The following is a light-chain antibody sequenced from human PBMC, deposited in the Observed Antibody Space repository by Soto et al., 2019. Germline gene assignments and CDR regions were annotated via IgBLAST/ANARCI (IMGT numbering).Light chain of an antibody. CDR1: RSNIGGGYD. V-gene: IGLV1-40*01. CDR2: GST. CDR3: QSYDSPLTTYV. J-gene: IGLJ1*01. Sequence: QAVVTQPPSVSGVPGQTVTISCTGSRSNIGGGYDVHWYQQFPGTAPKLLISGSTNRPSGIPDRFSGSKSGSSASLVITGLQAEDEADYYCQSYDSPLTTYVFGPGTKLTVL.